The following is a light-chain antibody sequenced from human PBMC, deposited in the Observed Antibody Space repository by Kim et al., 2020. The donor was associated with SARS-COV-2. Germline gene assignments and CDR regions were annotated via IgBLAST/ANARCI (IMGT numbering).Light chain of an antibody. CDR1: SLSSYY. Sequence: GQKGRITCPGDSLSSYYSNLFQQKPGPAPVLCIYGKNNRAPGIPGPFSGFSSRNPASLALPGAQAENEADYFCYSRDRNGNHYNLVFGGGTQLTVL. CDR3: YSRDRNGNHYNLV. V-gene: IGLV3-19*01. J-gene: IGLJ3*02. CDR2: GKN.